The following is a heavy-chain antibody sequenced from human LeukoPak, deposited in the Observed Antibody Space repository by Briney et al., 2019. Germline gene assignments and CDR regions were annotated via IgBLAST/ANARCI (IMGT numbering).Heavy chain of an antibody. CDR3: ARDPYCSRTNCHGCFDY. D-gene: IGHD2-2*01. V-gene: IGHV3-49*04. CDR2: IRSKLYGGTT. CDR1: GFTFGDYS. Sequence: PGGSLRLSCTASGFTFGDYSMSWVRQAPGRGLEWVGFIRSKLYGGTTEYAASVKGRFTISRDDSKSIAYLQMDSLETEDTAVYHCARDPYCSRTNCHGCFDYWGQGTLVTVSS. J-gene: IGHJ4*02.